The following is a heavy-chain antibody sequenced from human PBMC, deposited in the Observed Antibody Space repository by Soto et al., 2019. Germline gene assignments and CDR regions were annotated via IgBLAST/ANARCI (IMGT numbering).Heavy chain of an antibody. D-gene: IGHD5-12*01. V-gene: IGHV1-69*01. Sequence: QVQLVQSGAEVKKPGSSVKVSCKASGGTFSSYAISWVRQAPGQGLEWMGGIIPIFGTANYAQKFQGRVTITADESTSTAYTELSSLRSEDTAVYYCARGWGYSGYDLYGMDVWGQGTTVTVSS. CDR3: ARGWGYSGYDLYGMDV. J-gene: IGHJ6*02. CDR1: GGTFSSYA. CDR2: IIPIFGTA.